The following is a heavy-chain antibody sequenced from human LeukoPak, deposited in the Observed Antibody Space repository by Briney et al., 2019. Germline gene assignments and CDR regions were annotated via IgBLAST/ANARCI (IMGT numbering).Heavy chain of an antibody. J-gene: IGHJ4*02. Sequence: SGTLSLTCAVSGGSISSSNWWSWVRQPPGKGLEWIGYIYYSGSTNYSPSLKSRITISVDTSKNQFSLKLSSVTAADTAVYYCARHYVFVYGGSSFDYWGQGTLVTVSS. CDR3: ARHYVFVYGGSSFDY. D-gene: IGHD2-8*01. CDR1: GGSISSSNW. CDR2: IYYSGST. V-gene: IGHV4-4*02.